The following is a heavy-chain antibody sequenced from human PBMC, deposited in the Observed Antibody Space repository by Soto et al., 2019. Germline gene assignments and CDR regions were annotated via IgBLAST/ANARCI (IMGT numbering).Heavy chain of an antibody. D-gene: IGHD3-16*02. J-gene: IGHJ4*02. CDR3: ARGLRDYIWGSYRYPGGSDY. V-gene: IGHV4-34*01. Sequence: QVQLQQWGAGLLKPSETLSLTCAVYGGSFSGYYWSWIRQPPGKGLEWIGEINHSGSTHYNPSLKRRVTVSVDTSKNQFSLKRSSVTAADTAVYYCARGLRDYIWGSYRYPGGSDYWGQGTLVTVSS. CDR2: INHSGST. CDR1: GGSFSGYY.